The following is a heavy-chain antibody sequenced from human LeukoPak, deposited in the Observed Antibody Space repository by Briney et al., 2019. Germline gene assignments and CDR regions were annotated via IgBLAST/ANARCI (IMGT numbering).Heavy chain of an antibody. V-gene: IGHV3-30-3*01. Sequence: GGSLRLSCAASGFTFSSYAMHWVRQAPGKGLEWVAVISYDGSNKYYADSVKGRFTISRDNSKNTLYLQMNNLRAEDTAVYYCARELSGWYVGSIYFDYWGQGTLVTVSS. CDR3: ARELSGWYVGSIYFDY. CDR2: ISYDGSNK. J-gene: IGHJ4*02. D-gene: IGHD6-19*01. CDR1: GFTFSSYA.